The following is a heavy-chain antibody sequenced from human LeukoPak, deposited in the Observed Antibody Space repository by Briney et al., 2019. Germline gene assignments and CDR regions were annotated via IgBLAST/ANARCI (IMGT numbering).Heavy chain of an antibody. D-gene: IGHD1-1*01. CDR1: GFTFSSYS. CDR3: ARDSDDIPPSVN. V-gene: IGHV3-21*01. J-gene: IGHJ4*02. CDR2: ISSSSSYI. Sequence: PGGSLRLSCAASGFTFSSYSMNWVRQAPGKGLEWVSSISSSSSYIYYAGSVKGRFTISRDNTKSSLYLQMNSLRAEDTAVYYCARDSDDIPPSVNWGQGTLVTVSS.